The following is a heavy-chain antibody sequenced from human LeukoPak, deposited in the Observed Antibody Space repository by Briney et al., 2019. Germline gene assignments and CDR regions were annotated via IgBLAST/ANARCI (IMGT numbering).Heavy chain of an antibody. CDR3: AGDMRGSAKVWFDS. J-gene: IGHJ5*01. CDR1: GGSISDYY. V-gene: IGHV4-59*12. D-gene: IGHD3-10*01. Sequence: SETLSLTCTVSGGSISDYYWNWIRQPPGKGLEWVAYVHYSGTTKYNPSLQSRVTTAVDISKKEVSLRLDSVTAADTAVYYCAGDMRGSAKVWFDSWGQGVQVIVSS. CDR2: VHYSGTT.